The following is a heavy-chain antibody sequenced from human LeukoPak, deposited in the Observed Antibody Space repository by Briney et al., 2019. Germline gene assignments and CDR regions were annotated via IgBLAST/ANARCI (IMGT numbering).Heavy chain of an antibody. CDR1: GFTVSSNY. Sequence: GGSLRLSCAASGFTVSSNYMSWVRQAPGKGLEWVSVIYSGGSTYYADSVKGRFTISRDNAKNSLYLQMNSLRAEDTAAYYCARRVGSGSYYSYYYYYYMDVWGKGTTVTVSS. CDR2: IYSGGST. D-gene: IGHD1-26*01. CDR3: ARRVGSGSYYSYYYYYYMDV. J-gene: IGHJ6*03. V-gene: IGHV3-53*01.